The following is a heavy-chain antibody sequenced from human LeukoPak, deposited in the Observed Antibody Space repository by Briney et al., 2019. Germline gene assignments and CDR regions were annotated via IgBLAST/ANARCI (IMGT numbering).Heavy chain of an antibody. J-gene: IGHJ4*02. CDR1: GFTFNNYG. D-gene: IGHD6-6*01. V-gene: IGHV3-33*01. Sequence: GGSLRLSCATSGFTFNNYGFHWVRQAPGKGLEWVAGIWSHGRNQYYADSVKGRFTISRDDSKNTLYLQMNSLRAEDTAVYYCARDAALARLHFWGQGTLVTVSS. CDR2: IWSHGRNQ. CDR3: ARDAALARLHF.